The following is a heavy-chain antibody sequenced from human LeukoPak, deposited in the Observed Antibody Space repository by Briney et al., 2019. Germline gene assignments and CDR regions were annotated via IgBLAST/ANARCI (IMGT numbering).Heavy chain of an antibody. CDR2: ISSSSSYI. J-gene: IGHJ4*02. CDR3: ATTTSRATNY. V-gene: IGHV3-21*01. Sequence: LELVSSISSSSSYIYYADSVKGRFTISRDNAKNSLYLQMNSLRAEDTAVYYCATTTSRATNYWGQGTLVTVSS. D-gene: IGHD1-26*01.